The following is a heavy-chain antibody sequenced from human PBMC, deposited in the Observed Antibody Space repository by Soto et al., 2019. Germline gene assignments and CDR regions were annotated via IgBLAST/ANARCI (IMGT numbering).Heavy chain of an antibody. D-gene: IGHD6-6*01. Sequence: PGGSLRLSCAASGFTCSSFAMSWVRQAPGKGLDWVSAISGSSGSTIHYADSVKGRFTISRDNAKNSLYLQMNSLRVEDTAVYYCARSSRSWIGLFDYWGQGTLVTVSS. CDR2: ISGSSGSTI. CDR3: ARSSRSWIGLFDY. CDR1: GFTCSSFA. V-gene: IGHV3-23*01. J-gene: IGHJ4*02.